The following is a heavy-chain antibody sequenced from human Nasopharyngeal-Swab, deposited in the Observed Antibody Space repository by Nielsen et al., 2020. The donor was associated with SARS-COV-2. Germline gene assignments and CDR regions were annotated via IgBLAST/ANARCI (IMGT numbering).Heavy chain of an antibody. J-gene: IGHJ6*02. CDR3: ARVLPFRITGTSGMDV. Sequence: WVRQAPGQGLEWMGIINPTDGSTSYAQKFEGRVTMTRVTSTSTVYTELNSLRSEDTAVYYCARVLPFRITGTSGMDVWGQGTTVTVSS. CDR2: INPTDGST. V-gene: IGHV1-46*01. D-gene: IGHD1-7*01.